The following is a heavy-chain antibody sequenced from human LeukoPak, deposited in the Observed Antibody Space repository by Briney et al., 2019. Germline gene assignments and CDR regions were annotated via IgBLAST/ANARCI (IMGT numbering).Heavy chain of an antibody. V-gene: IGHV3-23*01. CDR3: AKDYSSSLHFDY. Sequence: GGSLRLSCAASGFTFSSYAMSWVRQAPGKGPEWVSTISGTGVSTYYADSVKGRFTISRDNSKNTLYLQMNSLRAEDTAVYYCAKDYSSSLHFDYWGQGTLVTVSS. J-gene: IGHJ4*02. CDR1: GFTFSSYA. D-gene: IGHD6-13*01. CDR2: ISGTGVST.